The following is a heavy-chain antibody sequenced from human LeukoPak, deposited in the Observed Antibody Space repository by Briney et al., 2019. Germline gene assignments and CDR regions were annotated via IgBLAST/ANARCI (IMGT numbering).Heavy chain of an antibody. Sequence: ASVKVSCKASGYTFTGYYMHWVRQAPGQGLKWMGWINPNSGGTNYALKFQGRVTMTRDTSISTAYMELSRLRSDDTAVYYCARWLNYYDSSGYRYYFDYWGQGTLVTVSS. CDR3: ARWLNYYDSSGYRYYFDY. J-gene: IGHJ4*02. CDR1: GYTFTGYY. V-gene: IGHV1-2*02. CDR2: INPNSGGT. D-gene: IGHD3-22*01.